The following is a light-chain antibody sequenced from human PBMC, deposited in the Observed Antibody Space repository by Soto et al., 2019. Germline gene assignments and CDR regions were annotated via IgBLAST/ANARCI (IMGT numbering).Light chain of an antibody. J-gene: IGKJ4*01. Sequence: EVVLTQSPATLSLSPGDRAALSCKASQSVHNFLAWYQQKPGQAPRLLLYDASNRATGIPARFSGSGSGTDFTLTISSLESDDFAVYYCQQRGSFGGGTKVDIK. CDR2: DAS. CDR3: QQRGS. V-gene: IGKV3-11*01. CDR1: QSVHNF.